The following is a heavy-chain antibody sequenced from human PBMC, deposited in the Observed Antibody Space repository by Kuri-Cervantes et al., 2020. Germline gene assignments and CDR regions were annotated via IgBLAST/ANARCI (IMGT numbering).Heavy chain of an antibody. D-gene: IGHD4-17*01. Sequence: SLRLSCAASGFTFDDYAMHWVRQAPGKGLEWVSGISWNSGSIGYADSVKGRFTISRDNAKNSLYLQMNSLRAEDTALYYCARRISGDHYYFDYWGQGTLVTVSS. CDR1: GFTFDDYA. CDR2: ISWNSGSI. V-gene: IGHV3-9*01. J-gene: IGHJ4*02. CDR3: ARRISGDHYYFDY.